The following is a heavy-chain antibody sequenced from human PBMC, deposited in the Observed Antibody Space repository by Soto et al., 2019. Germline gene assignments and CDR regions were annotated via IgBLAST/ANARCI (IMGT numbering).Heavy chain of an antibody. V-gene: IGHV3-21*01. CDR1: GFNFNSYT. J-gene: IGHJ6*02. Sequence: EVQLVESGGGLVKPGGSLRLSCAASGFNFNSYTINWVRQAPGKRLEWLSSISSSGYIFSTDSVRGRFTISRDNAKNSVYLPTGSIRADDTAVYFCARDCSGGSCYPGMDVWDQGTTVTVSS. CDR3: ARDCSGGSCYPGMDV. D-gene: IGHD2-15*01. CDR2: ISSSGYI.